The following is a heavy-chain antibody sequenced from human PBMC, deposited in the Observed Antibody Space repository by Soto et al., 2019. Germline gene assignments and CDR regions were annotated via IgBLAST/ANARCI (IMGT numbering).Heavy chain of an antibody. V-gene: IGHV3-23*01. J-gene: IGHJ4*02. Sequence: EVQLLDSGGGWVQPGGSLRLSCVASGFVFSDYAMSWVRQAPGKGLEWVSAISAGGSDTYYADSVKGRFTVSRVNSMNTLYLQMNTLRAEDTAIYYCASIPIWCGSSSCYTEGFDSWGQGPLVTVSS. CDR3: ASIPIWCGSSSCYTEGFDS. CDR1: GFVFSDYA. CDR2: ISAGGSDT. D-gene: IGHD2-2*01.